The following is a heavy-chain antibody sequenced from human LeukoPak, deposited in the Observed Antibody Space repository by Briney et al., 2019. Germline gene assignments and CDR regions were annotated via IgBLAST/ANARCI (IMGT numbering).Heavy chain of an antibody. CDR1: GYTFTSYD. V-gene: IGHV1-8*01. D-gene: IGHD2-2*01. CDR2: MNPNSGNT. Sequence: ASVKVSCKASGYTFTSYDINWVRQATGQGLEWMGWMNPNSGNTGYAQKFQGRVTMTRNTSISTAYMELSRLRSDDTAVYYCAATSQGYCSSTSCQYYYYYYMDVWGKGTTVTISS. J-gene: IGHJ6*03. CDR3: AATSQGYCSSTSCQYYYYYYMDV.